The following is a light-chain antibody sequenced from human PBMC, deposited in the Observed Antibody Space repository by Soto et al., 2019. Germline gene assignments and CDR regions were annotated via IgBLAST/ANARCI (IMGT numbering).Light chain of an antibody. J-gene: IGKJ2*03. CDR2: DAS. Sequence: DIQMTQSPSSLSASVGDRVTITCRASQSISNHLNWYQQEPGKAPKLLINDASSLQSGVPSRFSGSGSGTDFTLTITSLQPEDFATYHCQQRYITLYSFGQGTSLEIK. V-gene: IGKV1-39*01. CDR1: QSISNH. CDR3: QQRYITLYS.